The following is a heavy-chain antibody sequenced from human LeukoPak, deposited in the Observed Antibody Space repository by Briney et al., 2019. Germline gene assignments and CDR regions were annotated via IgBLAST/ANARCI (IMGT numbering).Heavy chain of an antibody. CDR2: IYYSGST. CDR3: ARLYGGYSYGYFDY. D-gene: IGHD5-18*01. CDR1: GGSISSYY. V-gene: IGHV4-59*08. J-gene: IGHJ4*02. Sequence: SETLSLTCTVSGGSISSYYWSWLRQPPGKGLEWIGCIYYSGSTNYNPSLKSRVTISVDTSKNQFSLKLSSVTAADTAVYYCARLYGGYSYGYFDYWGQGTLVTVSS.